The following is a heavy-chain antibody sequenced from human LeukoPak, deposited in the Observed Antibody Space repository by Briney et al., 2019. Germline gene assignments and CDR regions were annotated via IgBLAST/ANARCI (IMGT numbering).Heavy chain of an antibody. J-gene: IGHJ4*02. CDR3: AKTTHGGYFFFDH. Sequence: GGSLRLSCAASGFTFSSYAMSWVRQAPGKGLEWVSVISSTGGITHYAASVKGRFTISRDNSKNTMYLQMDSLRGEDTAVYYCAKTTHGGYFFFDHWGQGTLVTVFS. CDR1: GFTFSSYA. V-gene: IGHV3-23*01. D-gene: IGHD3-22*01. CDR2: ISSTGGIT.